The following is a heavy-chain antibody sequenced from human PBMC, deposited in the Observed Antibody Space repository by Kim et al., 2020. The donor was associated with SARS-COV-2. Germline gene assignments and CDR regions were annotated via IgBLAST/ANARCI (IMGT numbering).Heavy chain of an antibody. CDR2: INTSDGIT. Sequence: ASVKVSCKASGYTFTSYFMHWVRQAPGQGLEWMGIINTSDGITNYAQKFQGRVTMTRDTSTSTVYMELSSLRSEDTAVYYCTKYSWRNPFDYWGQGTLVTVSS. J-gene: IGHJ4*02. V-gene: IGHV1-46*01. CDR3: TKYSWRNPFDY. D-gene: IGHD1-26*01. CDR1: GYTFTSYF.